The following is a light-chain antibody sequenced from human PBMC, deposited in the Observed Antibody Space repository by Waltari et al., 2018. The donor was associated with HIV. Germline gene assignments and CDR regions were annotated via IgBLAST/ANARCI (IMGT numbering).Light chain of an antibody. J-gene: IGKJ2*01. Sequence: DIQITPSPSTLPASVGDSVTLTCRTSQSISTRLAWYQQKPGKAPKLLIYKASNLESGVPPRFSGSGSETEFTLTISSLQPDDFATYYCQQYTTYPFTFGQGTKLEIK. CDR3: QQYTTYPFT. CDR2: KAS. V-gene: IGKV1-5*03. CDR1: QSISTR.